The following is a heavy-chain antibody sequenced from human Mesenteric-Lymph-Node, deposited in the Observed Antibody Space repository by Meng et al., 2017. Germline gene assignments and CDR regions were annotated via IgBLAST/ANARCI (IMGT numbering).Heavy chain of an antibody. CDR2: INAYNGDT. J-gene: IGHJ4*02. CDR1: CYTFTNYG. D-gene: IGHD1-26*01. V-gene: IGHV1-18*01. CDR3: ARVEVGITSGDY. Sequence: QGQLVQSGGEVKKPGGSVKVSCKASCYTFTNYGITWVRQAPGQGLEWMGWINAYNGDTNYAQTLQGRVTMTTDTSTSTAYMELRSLRSDDTAVYYCARVEVGITSGDYWGQGTLVTVSS.